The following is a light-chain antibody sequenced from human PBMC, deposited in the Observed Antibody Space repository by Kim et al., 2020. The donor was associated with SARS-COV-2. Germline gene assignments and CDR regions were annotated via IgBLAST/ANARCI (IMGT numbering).Light chain of an antibody. J-gene: IGKJ5*01. CDR1: QGLGSW. CDR3: QQAKAFPIT. Sequence: ASVGDRVTITCRASQGLGSWLAWYQQKPGKPPNLLIYAASRLQGGVPSRFSASESGTDFTLTITSVQPEDFATYLCQQAKAFPITFGQGTRLEIK. CDR2: AAS. V-gene: IGKV1-12*01.